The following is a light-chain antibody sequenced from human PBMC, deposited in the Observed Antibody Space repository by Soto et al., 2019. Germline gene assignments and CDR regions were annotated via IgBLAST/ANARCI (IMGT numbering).Light chain of an antibody. CDR2: EVT. Sequence: QPVLTQPASVSGSPGQSITISCTGTSSDVGGYNFVSWYQQHPGTAPKLIIYEVTNRPSGVSTRFSGSKSGNTASLTISRLQAEDEGNYYCCSYTSSTTWVFGGGTKLTVL. CDR1: SSDVGGYNF. J-gene: IGLJ3*02. CDR3: CSYTSSTTWV. V-gene: IGLV2-14*01.